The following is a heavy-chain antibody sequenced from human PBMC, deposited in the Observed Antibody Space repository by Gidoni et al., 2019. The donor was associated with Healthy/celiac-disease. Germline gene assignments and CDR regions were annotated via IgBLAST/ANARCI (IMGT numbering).Heavy chain of an antibody. CDR2: IKQDGSEK. Sequence: EVQLVESGGGLVQPGGSLRLSCAASGFTFSSYWMSWVRQATGKGLEWVANIKQDGSEKYYVDSVKGRFTISRDNAKNSLYLQMNSLRAEDTAVYYCARARGYCSSTSCYPDYYYYGMDVWGQGTTVTVSS. CDR3: ARARGYCSSTSCYPDYYYYGMDV. J-gene: IGHJ6*02. V-gene: IGHV3-7*04. D-gene: IGHD2-2*01. CDR1: GFTFSSYW.